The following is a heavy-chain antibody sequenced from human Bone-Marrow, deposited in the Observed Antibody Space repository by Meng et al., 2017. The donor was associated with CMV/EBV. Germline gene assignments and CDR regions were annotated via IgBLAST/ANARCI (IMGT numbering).Heavy chain of an antibody. CDR2: IIPILGIA. J-gene: IGHJ4*02. V-gene: IGHV1-69*04. CDR1: GGTFSSYT. D-gene: IGHD1-26*01. Sequence: SVKVSCKASGGTFSSYTISWVRQAPGQGLEWMGRIIPILGIANYAQKFQGRVTIIADKSTSTAYMELSSLRSEDTAVYYCARDSSGSYYGHWGQGTLVTVSS. CDR3: ARDSSGSYYGH.